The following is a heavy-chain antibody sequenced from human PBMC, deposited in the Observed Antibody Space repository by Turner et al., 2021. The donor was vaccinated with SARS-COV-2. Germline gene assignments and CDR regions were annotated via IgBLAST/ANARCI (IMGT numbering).Heavy chain of an antibody. CDR1: GGTFISYA. CDR2: IIPIFGTA. CDR3: ARISAYDSSGYYFDY. Sequence: QVQLVQSGADVKKPGASLKVSCKASGGTFISYAITWVRQAPGQGLEWIEGIIPIFGTANYAQKFQGRVTITADDSTSTAYMKLSSLRSEDTAVYYCARISAYDSSGYYFDYWGQGTLVTVSS. J-gene: IGHJ4*02. V-gene: IGHV1-69*01. D-gene: IGHD3-22*01.